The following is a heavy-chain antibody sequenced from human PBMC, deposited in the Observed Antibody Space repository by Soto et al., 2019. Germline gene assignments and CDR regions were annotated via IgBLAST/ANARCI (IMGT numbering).Heavy chain of an antibody. CDR1: GYPFTGYY. CDR2: IKPNSGVT. J-gene: IGHJ4*02. Sequence: ASVKVSCKASGYPFTGYYMHWVRQAPGQGLKWMGWIKPNSGVTNDAQKFQGRVTRTRDTSISTAYMELSRLRSDDTAVYYCARDGYGDYGPPLYYFDYWGKGTLVTVS. V-gene: IGHV1-2*02. D-gene: IGHD4-17*01. CDR3: ARDGYGDYGPPLYYFDY.